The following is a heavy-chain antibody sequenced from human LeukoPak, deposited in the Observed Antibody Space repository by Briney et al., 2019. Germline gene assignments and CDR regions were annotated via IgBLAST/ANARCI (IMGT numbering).Heavy chain of an antibody. J-gene: IGHJ4*02. D-gene: IGHD2-21*01. Sequence: PSETLSLTCAVYGGSFSGYYWSWIRQPPGKGLEWIGEINHSGSTNYNPSLKSRVTMSVDTSKSQFSLKLTSVTAADTAIYYCARGRGFDSDWGQGTLVTVSS. CDR2: INHSGST. CDR1: GGSFSGYY. V-gene: IGHV4-34*01. CDR3: ARGRGFDSD.